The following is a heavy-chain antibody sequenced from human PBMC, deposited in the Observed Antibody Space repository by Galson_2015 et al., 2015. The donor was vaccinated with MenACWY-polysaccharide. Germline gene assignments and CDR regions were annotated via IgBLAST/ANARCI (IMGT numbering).Heavy chain of an antibody. Sequence: SVKVSCKASGGTFSSYAISWVRQAPGQGLEWMGRIIPILGIANYAQKFQGRVTITADKSTSTAYMELSSLRSEDTAVYYCARGLNYYDSSGYYSRGDAFDIWGQGTMVTVSS. D-gene: IGHD3-22*01. V-gene: IGHV1-69*04. J-gene: IGHJ3*02. CDR3: ARGLNYYDSSGYYSRGDAFDI. CDR2: IIPILGIA. CDR1: GGTFSSYA.